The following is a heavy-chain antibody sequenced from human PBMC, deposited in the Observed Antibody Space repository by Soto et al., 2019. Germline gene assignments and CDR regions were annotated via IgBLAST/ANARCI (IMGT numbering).Heavy chain of an antibody. CDR3: SLSDRYYGMDV. Sequence: GGSLRLSCAASGFTFSSYAMSWVRQAPGKGLEWVSSISTSGGSTYYADSVKGRFTISGDNSNNTLYLQMNSLRAEDTAVYYCSLSDRYYGMDVWGLGTTVTVSS. V-gene: IGHV3-23*01. J-gene: IGHJ6*02. CDR1: GFTFSSYA. CDR2: ISTSGGST.